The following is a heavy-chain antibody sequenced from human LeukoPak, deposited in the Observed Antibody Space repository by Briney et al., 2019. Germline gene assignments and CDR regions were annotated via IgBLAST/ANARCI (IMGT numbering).Heavy chain of an antibody. CDR3: ARDQIVVVPAVMGTYYYYMDV. CDR2: IYTSGST. Sequence: SETLSLTCTVSGGSISSYYWSWIRQPAGKGLEWIGRIYTSGSTKYDPSLKSRVTMSVDTSKNQFSRKLSSVTAADTAVYYCARDQIVVVPAVMGTYYYYMDVWGKGTTVTVSS. CDR1: GGSISSYY. V-gene: IGHV4-4*07. J-gene: IGHJ6*03. D-gene: IGHD2-2*01.